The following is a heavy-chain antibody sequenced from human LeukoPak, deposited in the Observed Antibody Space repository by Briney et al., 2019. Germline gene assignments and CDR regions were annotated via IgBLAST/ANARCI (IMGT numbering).Heavy chain of an antibody. CDR3: ARDRAPVVPAPIRYYYYYMDV. D-gene: IGHD2-2*02. Sequence: SVKVSCKASGGTFSSYANSWVRQAPGQGLEWMGGIIPIFGTANYAQKFQGRVTITADESTSTAYMELSSLRSEDTAVYYCARDRAPVVPAPIRYYYYYMDVWGKGTTVTVSS. CDR1: GGTFSSYA. CDR2: IIPIFGTA. V-gene: IGHV1-69*13. J-gene: IGHJ6*03.